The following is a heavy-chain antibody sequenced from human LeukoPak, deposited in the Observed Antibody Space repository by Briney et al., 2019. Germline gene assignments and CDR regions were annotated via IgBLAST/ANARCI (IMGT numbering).Heavy chain of an antibody. Sequence: GGSLRLSCAASGFTFSSYAMHWVRQAPGKGLEWVAVISYDGSNKYYADSVKGRFTISRDNSKNTLYLQMNSLRADDTAVYYCARVRGIAAAGYYFDYWGQGTLVTVSS. J-gene: IGHJ4*02. V-gene: IGHV3-30-3*01. CDR2: ISYDGSNK. CDR1: GFTFSSYA. D-gene: IGHD6-13*01. CDR3: ARVRGIAAAGYYFDY.